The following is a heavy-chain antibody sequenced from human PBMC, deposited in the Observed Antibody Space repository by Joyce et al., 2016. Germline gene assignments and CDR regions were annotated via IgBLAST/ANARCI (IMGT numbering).Heavy chain of an antibody. V-gene: IGHV1-58*01. D-gene: IGHD1-26*01. CDR3: ATDRVGALSP. J-gene: IGHJ4*02. Sequence: QLVQSGPEVRKPATSVKVSCKPSGFIFNSAAVHWVRQAPGQRLEWIGWIAVGNGNTKYAQNFQQRVTFIRDVSTSTAYMELTSLRSEDTAVYYCATDRVGALSPWGPGTLVTVSS. CDR1: GFIFNSAA. CDR2: IAVGNGNT.